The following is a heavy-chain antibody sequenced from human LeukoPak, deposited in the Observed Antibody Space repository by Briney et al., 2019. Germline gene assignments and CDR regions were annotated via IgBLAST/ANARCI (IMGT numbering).Heavy chain of an antibody. Sequence: GESLKISCKGSGYSFTSYWIGWVRQMPGKGLEWMGIIYPGDSDTRYSPSFQGQVTISADKSICTAYLQWSSLKASDTAMYYCARQYSSSLNWFDPWGQGTLVTVSS. CDR2: IYPGDSDT. V-gene: IGHV5-51*01. CDR1: GYSFTSYW. D-gene: IGHD6-13*01. CDR3: ARQYSSSLNWFDP. J-gene: IGHJ5*02.